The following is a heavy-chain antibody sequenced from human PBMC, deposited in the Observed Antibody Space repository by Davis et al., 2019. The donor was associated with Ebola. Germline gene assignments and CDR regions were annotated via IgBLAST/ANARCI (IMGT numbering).Heavy chain of an antibody. CDR1: GGTFSSYA. CDR2: IIPIFGTA. J-gene: IGHJ3*02. Sequence: SVKVSCKASGGTFSSYAISWVRQAPGQGLEWMGGIIPIFGTANYAQKFQGRVTITADESTSTAYMELSSRRSEDTAVYYCARERGELELRGAFDIWGQGTMVTVSS. CDR3: ARERGELELRGAFDI. V-gene: IGHV1-69*13. D-gene: IGHD1-7*01.